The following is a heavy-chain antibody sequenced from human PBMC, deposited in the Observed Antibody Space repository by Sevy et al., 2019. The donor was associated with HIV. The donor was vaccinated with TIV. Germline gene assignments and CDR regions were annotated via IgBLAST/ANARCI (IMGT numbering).Heavy chain of an antibody. Sequence: SETLSLTCTVSGGSISSGDYYWSWIRQPPGKGLEWIGYIYYSGSTYYNPSLKSRVTISVDTSKNQFSLKLSSVTDADTAVYYCACSGSYKYSNRFDPWGQGTLVTVSS. D-gene: IGHD3-10*02. V-gene: IGHV4-30-4*01. CDR1: GGSISSGDYY. J-gene: IGHJ5*02. CDR2: IYYSGST. CDR3: ACSGSYKYSNRFDP.